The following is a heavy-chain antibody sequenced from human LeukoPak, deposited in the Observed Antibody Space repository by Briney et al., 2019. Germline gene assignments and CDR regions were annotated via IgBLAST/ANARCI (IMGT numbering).Heavy chain of an antibody. J-gene: IGHJ4*02. CDR1: GGSISSYY. CDR2: LFYSGST. CDR3: ARDSGYSYGYDY. Sequence: SETLSLTCTVSGGSISSYYWSWIRQPPGQGLEWIGYLFYSGSTNYNPSLKSRVTISADTSKNQFSLKLTAVNTADTAVYYCARDSGYSYGYDYWGLGTLVTVSS. V-gene: IGHV4-59*01. D-gene: IGHD5-18*01.